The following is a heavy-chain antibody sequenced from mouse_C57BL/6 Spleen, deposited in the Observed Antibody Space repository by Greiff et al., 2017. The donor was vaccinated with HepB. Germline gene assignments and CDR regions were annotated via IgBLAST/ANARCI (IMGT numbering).Heavy chain of an antibody. Sequence: QVHVKQSGAELVKPGASVKISCKASGYAFSSYWMNWVKQRPGKGLEWIGQIYPGDGDTNYNGKFKGKATLTADKSSSTAYMQLSSLTSEDSAVYFCARWGDGYYAMDYWGQGTSVTVSS. V-gene: IGHV1-80*01. J-gene: IGHJ4*01. D-gene: IGHD2-3*01. CDR3: ARWGDGYYAMDY. CDR2: IYPGDGDT. CDR1: GYAFSSYW.